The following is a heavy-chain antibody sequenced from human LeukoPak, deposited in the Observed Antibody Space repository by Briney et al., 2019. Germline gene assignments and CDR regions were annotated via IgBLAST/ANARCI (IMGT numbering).Heavy chain of an antibody. J-gene: IGHJ4*02. V-gene: IGHV1-46*01. Sequence: ASVKVSCKASGYTFSDFYVHWVRQAPGQGLEWMGIIKVSGGRTGYAQKFQGRVTMTRDTSTSTVYMELNNLRSEDTAVYYCAREPPESYYFDYWGQGTLVTVSS. CDR1: GYTFSDFY. CDR2: IKVSGGRT. CDR3: AREPPESYYFDY.